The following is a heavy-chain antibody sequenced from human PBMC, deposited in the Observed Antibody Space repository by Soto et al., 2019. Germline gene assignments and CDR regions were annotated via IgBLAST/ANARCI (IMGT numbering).Heavy chain of an antibody. CDR1: GFTFSSYW. D-gene: IGHD6-6*01. J-gene: IGHJ4*02. CDR2: IKQDGSEK. V-gene: IGHV3-7*01. CDR3: ARAVAARPAYYFDY. Sequence: EGSLRLSCAASGFTFSSYWMSWVRQAPGKGLEWVANIKQDGSEKYYVDSVKGRFTISRDNAKNSLYLQMNSLRAEDTAVYYCARAVAARPAYYFDYWGQGTLVTVSS.